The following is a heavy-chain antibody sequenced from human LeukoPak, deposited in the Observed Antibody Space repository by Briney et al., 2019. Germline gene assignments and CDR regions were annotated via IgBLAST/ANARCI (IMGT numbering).Heavy chain of an antibody. CDR1: GFTFSSYA. Sequence: GGSLRLSCAAPGFTFSSYAMSWVRQAPGKGLEWVSAISGSGGSTYYADSVKGRFTISRDNSKNTLYLQMSSLRAEDTVVYYCAREPHGGSGTYVYYYYYYMDVWGKGTTVTVS. CDR2: ISGSGGST. CDR3: AREPHGGSGTYVYYYYYYMDV. V-gene: IGHV3-23*01. D-gene: IGHD3-10*01. J-gene: IGHJ6*03.